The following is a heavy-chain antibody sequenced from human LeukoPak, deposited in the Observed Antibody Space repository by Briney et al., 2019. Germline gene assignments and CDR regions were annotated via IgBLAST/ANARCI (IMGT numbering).Heavy chain of an antibody. J-gene: IGHJ4*02. CDR2: LSGSGSNT. D-gene: IGHD2-21*02. CDR1: GLTFSSYG. CDR3: AKDLRWGLDY. Sequence: GGSLRLSCAASGLTFSSYGMSWVRQAPGKGLEWVSALSGSGSNTFYADSVKGRFTISRDSPKNTLYLQMNSLRAEDTAVYYCAKDLRWGLDYWGQGTLVTVSS. V-gene: IGHV3-23*01.